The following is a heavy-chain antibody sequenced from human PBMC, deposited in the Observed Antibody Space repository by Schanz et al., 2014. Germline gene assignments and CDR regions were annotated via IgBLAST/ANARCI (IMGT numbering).Heavy chain of an antibody. Sequence: EVQLVESGGTLVRPGGSLRLSCAASGFTFSTYAMAWVRQAPGKGLEWVSSINTGGDSTYYADSVKGRFTISRDNTKNSLFLQLNSLRADDTAVYYCARNRGSGGQNWYFDLWGRGTLVTVSS. CDR1: GFTFSTYA. V-gene: IGHV3-23*04. J-gene: IGHJ2*01. CDR2: INTGGDST. D-gene: IGHD1-26*01. CDR3: ARNRGSGGQNWYFDL.